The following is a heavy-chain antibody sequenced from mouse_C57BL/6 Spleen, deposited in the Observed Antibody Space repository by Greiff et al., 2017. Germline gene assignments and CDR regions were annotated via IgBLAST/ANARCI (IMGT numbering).Heavy chain of an antibody. D-gene: IGHD2-3*01. CDR3: ARLDGYYGYFDV. CDR1: GYAFSSSW. V-gene: IGHV1-82*01. Sequence: QVQLQQPGPELVKPGASVKISCKASGYAFSSSWMNWVKQRPGKGLEWIGRIYPGDGDTNYNGKFKGKATLTADKSSSTAYMQLSSLTSEDSAVYFCARLDGYYGYFDVWGTGTTVTVSS. J-gene: IGHJ1*03. CDR2: IYPGDGDT.